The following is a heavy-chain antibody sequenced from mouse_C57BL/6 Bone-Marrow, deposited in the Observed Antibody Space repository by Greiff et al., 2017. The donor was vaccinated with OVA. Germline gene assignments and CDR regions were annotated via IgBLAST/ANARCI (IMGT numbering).Heavy chain of an antibody. CDR2: ISSGSSTI. V-gene: IGHV5-17*01. D-gene: IGHD2-3*01. CDR3: ARRWLLRGYYAMDY. CDR1: GFTFSDYG. Sequence: EVQGVESGGGLVKPGGSLKLSCAASGFTFSDYGMHWVRQAPEKGLEWVAYISSGSSTIYYADTVKGRFTISRDNAKNTLFLQMTSLRSEDTAMYYCARRWLLRGYYAMDYWGQGTSVTVSS. J-gene: IGHJ4*01.